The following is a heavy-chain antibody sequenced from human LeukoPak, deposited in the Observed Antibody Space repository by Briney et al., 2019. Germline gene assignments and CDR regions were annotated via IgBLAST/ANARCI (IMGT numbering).Heavy chain of an antibody. V-gene: IGHV3-48*03. J-gene: IGHJ3*02. Sequence: GGSLRLSWAASGFTFSSYEMNWVRQAPGEGLESVSYISSSGSTIYYANSVKGRFTISRDNAKNSLYLQMNSLRAEDTAVYYCARDPNVSAFDIWGQGTMVTVSS. CDR2: ISSSGSTI. CDR3: ARDPNVSAFDI. CDR1: GFTFSSYE. D-gene: IGHD3-16*01.